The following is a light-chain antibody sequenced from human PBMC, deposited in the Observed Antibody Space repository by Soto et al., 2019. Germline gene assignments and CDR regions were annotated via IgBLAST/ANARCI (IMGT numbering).Light chain of an antibody. CDR1: QSVSSN. CDR2: GAS. Sequence: EIVMTQSPATLSVSPGERATLSCRASQSVSSNLAWYQQTPGQAPRLLIYGASTRATGIPARFSGSGSGTEFNLTISSLQSEDFAVYDCQQYNNWPPWTCGQGTKVEIK. V-gene: IGKV3-15*01. J-gene: IGKJ1*01. CDR3: QQYNNWPPWT.